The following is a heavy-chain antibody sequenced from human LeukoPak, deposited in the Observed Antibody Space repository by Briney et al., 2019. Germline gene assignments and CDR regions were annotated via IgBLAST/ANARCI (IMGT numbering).Heavy chain of an antibody. J-gene: IGHJ4*02. Sequence: SETLSLTCTVSGGSISSSSYYWGWIRQPPGKGLEWIGSIYYSGSTYYNPSLKSRVTISVDTSKNQFSLKLRSVTAADTAVYYCARVSYSAGDYWGQGTLVTVSS. CDR1: GGSISSSSYY. CDR3: ARVSYSAGDY. CDR2: IYYSGST. V-gene: IGHV4-39*01. D-gene: IGHD6-13*01.